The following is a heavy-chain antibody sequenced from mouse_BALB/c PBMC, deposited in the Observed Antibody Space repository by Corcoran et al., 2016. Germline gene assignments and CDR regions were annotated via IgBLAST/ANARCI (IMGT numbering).Heavy chain of an antibody. D-gene: IGHD3-1*01. Sequence: EVQLQQSGPELVKPGASVKMSCKASGYTFTSYVMHWVKQKPGQGLEWIGYINPYNDGTKYNEKFKGKATLTSDKSSSTAYMELSSLTSEDSAVYYCARAAARATYYAMVYWGQGTSVTVSS. J-gene: IGHJ4*01. CDR1: GYTFTSYV. CDR3: ARAAARATYYAMVY. CDR2: INPYNDGT. V-gene: IGHV1S136*01.